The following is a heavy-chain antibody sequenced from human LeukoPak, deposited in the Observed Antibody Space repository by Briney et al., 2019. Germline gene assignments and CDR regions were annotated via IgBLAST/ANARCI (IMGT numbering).Heavy chain of an antibody. D-gene: IGHD3-3*01. Sequence: SQTLSLTCTVSGGSISSGGFLWGWIRQLPGKGLEWIGYIQYSGTVYYNPSLKSRVTISVDTSKNQFSLKLSSVTAADTAVYYCARDQRSGFFDYWGQGTLVTVSS. CDR2: IQYSGTV. J-gene: IGHJ4*02. CDR3: ARDQRSGFFDY. CDR1: GGSISSGGFL. V-gene: IGHV4-31*03.